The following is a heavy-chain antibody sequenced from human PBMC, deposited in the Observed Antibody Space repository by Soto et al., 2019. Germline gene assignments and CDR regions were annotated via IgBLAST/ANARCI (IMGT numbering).Heavy chain of an antibody. Sequence: QVQLVQSGAEVKKPGSSVKVSCKASGGTFSRYTISWVRQAPGQGLEWMGRIIPILDIPNYAQNFQGRVTITADKSASTAYMELSSLRSDDTAVYYCASHFTGVLVLGASPPGGDNYGWDVGGQGTTVTVSS. J-gene: IGHJ6*02. CDR1: GGTFSRYT. CDR2: IIPILDIP. V-gene: IGHV1-69*02. D-gene: IGHD2-15*01. CDR3: ASHFTGVLVLGASPPGGDNYGWDV.